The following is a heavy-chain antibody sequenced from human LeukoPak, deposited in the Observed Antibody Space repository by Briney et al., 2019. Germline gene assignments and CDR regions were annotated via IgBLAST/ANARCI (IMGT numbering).Heavy chain of an antibody. Sequence: GGSLRLSCATSGFNFNTHPMHWVRQAPGEGLEWVAVISYDGSNKQYGDSVKGRFTISRDNPKNTLYLEMNRLRVEDMAVYYCASGLSYWGPGTLVTVS. D-gene: IGHD3-10*01. J-gene: IGHJ4*02. CDR2: ISYDGSNK. CDR1: GFNFNTHP. CDR3: ASGLSY. V-gene: IGHV3-30*07.